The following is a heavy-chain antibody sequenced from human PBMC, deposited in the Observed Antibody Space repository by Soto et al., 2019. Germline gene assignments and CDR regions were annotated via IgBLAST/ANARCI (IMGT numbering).Heavy chain of an antibody. J-gene: IGHJ5*02. Sequence: SETLSLTCTVFGNSINSYYWSWIRQPPGKGLEWIGYIYHSGSTYYNPSLKSRVTISVDRSKNQFSLKLSSVTAADTAVYYCARVPDRWGQGTLVTVS. CDR2: IYHSGST. D-gene: IGHD2-2*01. V-gene: IGHV4-59*12. CDR3: ARVPDR. CDR1: GNSINSYY.